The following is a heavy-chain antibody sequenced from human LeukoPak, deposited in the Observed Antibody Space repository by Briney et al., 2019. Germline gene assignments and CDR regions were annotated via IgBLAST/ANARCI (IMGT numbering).Heavy chain of an antibody. Sequence: GGSLRLSCAASGFTVSSNYMNWVRQAPEKGLEWVSMIYPNGNTFYTDSVKGRFTISRDNSKNTLDLQMNSLRAEDTAVYYCARRGHGYGSPFDYWGQGTLVTVSS. D-gene: IGHD5-18*01. CDR1: GFTVSSNY. CDR3: ARRGHGYGSPFDY. CDR2: IYPNGNT. V-gene: IGHV3-66*04. J-gene: IGHJ4*02.